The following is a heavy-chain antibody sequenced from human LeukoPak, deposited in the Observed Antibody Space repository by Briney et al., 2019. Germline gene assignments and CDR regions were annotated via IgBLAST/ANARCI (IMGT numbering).Heavy chain of an antibody. V-gene: IGHV4-4*07. Sequence: SETLSLTCTVSGGSISSYYWSWMRQPAGKGLEWIGRIYTSGSTNYNPSLKSRVTMSVDTSKNQFSLKLSSVTAADTAVSYCARDSGEKTYYDFWSGYYTEYWGQGTLVTFSS. CDR2: IYTSGST. D-gene: IGHD3-3*01. J-gene: IGHJ4*02. CDR3: ARDSGEKTYYDFWSGYYTEY. CDR1: GGSISSYY.